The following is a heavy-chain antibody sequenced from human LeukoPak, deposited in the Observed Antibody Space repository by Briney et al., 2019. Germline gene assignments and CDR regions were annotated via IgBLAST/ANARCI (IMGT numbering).Heavy chain of an antibody. D-gene: IGHD6-13*01. V-gene: IGHV3-30*04. J-gene: IGHJ4*02. CDR3: AKVGGRSWFYLDN. Sequence: GGSLRLSCAASGFTFSTYAVNWVRQAPGKGLEWVAVITDDGSDKYYTDSVKGRFSISRDNSKNTLYLQMNSLRPEDTAIYYCAKVGGRSWFYLDNWGQGTVVTVSS. CDR2: ITDDGSDK. CDR1: GFTFSTYA.